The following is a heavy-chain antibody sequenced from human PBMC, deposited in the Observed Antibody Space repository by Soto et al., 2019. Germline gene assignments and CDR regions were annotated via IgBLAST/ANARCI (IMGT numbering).Heavy chain of an antibody. V-gene: IGHV3-33*01. Sequence: QVQLVESGGGVVQPGRSLRLSCAASGFTFSSYGMHWVRQAPGKGLEWVAVIWYDGSNKYYADSVKGRFTISRDNSKNTLYLQMNSLRDEDTAVYYCARGSGVDYWGQGTLVTVSS. CDR3: ARGSGVDY. CDR1: GFTFSSYG. CDR2: IWYDGSNK. D-gene: IGHD1-26*01. J-gene: IGHJ4*02.